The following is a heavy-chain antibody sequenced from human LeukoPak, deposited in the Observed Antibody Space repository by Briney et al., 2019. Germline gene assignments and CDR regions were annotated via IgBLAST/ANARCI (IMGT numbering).Heavy chain of an antibody. Sequence: QPGRSLRLSCEASGFRLIKYAMHWVRQAPGRGLEWVAVISFDGKKEFYADSVKGRFTISRDNSKNALFLQMNSLQTDDTAIYYCARASMATINYYYFYMDAWGKGTTVTVSS. CDR1: GFRLIKYA. CDR3: ARASMATINYYYFYMDA. J-gene: IGHJ6*03. CDR2: ISFDGKKE. D-gene: IGHD5-24*01. V-gene: IGHV3-30*04.